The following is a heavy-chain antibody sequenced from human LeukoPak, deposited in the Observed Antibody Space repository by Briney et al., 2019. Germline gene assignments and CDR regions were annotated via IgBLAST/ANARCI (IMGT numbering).Heavy chain of an antibody. CDR2: INPNSGGT. Sequence: GASVKVSCKASGGTFSSYTISWVRQAPGQGLEWMGRINPNSGGTNYAQKFQGRVTMTRDTSISTAYMELSRLRSDDTAVFYCARVDSSGGYWGQGTLVTVSS. D-gene: IGHD6-19*01. J-gene: IGHJ4*02. CDR1: GGTFSSYT. CDR3: ARVDSSGGY. V-gene: IGHV1-2*06.